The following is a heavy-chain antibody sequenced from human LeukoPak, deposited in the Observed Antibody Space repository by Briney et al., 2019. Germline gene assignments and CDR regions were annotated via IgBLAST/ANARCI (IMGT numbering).Heavy chain of an antibody. CDR2: IYSGGST. D-gene: IGHD5-12*01. V-gene: IGHV3-66*01. Sequence: GGSLRLSCAASGFTVSSNYMSWVRQAPGKGLEWVSVIYSGGSTYYADSVKGRFTISRDDSKNTLFLQMNSLRAEDTAVYYCAKGARTGYDFIDYWGQGTLVTVSS. J-gene: IGHJ4*02. CDR3: AKGARTGYDFIDY. CDR1: GFTVSSNY.